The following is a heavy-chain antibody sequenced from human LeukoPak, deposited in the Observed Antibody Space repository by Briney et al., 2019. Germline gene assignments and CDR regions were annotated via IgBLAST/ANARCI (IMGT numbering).Heavy chain of an antibody. D-gene: IGHD3-10*02. CDR1: GFTFSSYA. CDR3: AELGITMIGGV. V-gene: IGHV3-23*01. CDR2: ITGSGGRT. Sequence: GGSLRLSCAASGFTFSSYAMNWVRQAPGKGLEWVSAITGSGGRTYYADSVKGRFTISRDNAKNSPYLQMNSLRAEDTAVYYCAELGITMIGGVWGKGTTVTISS. J-gene: IGHJ6*04.